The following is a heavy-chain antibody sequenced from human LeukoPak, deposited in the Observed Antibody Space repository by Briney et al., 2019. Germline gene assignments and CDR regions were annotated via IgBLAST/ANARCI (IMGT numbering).Heavy chain of an antibody. CDR1: GGTFSSYA. V-gene: IGHV1-69*04. CDR2: IIPILGIA. D-gene: IGHD3-10*01. Sequence: SVKVSFKASGGTFSSYAISWVRQAPGQGLEWMGRIIPILGIANYAQKFQGRVTITADKSTSTAYMELSSLRSEDTAVYYCARDGPPKVRGVITDYWGQGTLVTVSS. CDR3: ARDGPPKVRGVITDY. J-gene: IGHJ4*02.